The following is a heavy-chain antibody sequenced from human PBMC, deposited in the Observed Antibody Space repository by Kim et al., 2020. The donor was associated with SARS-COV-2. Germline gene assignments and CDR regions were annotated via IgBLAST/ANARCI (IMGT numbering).Heavy chain of an antibody. D-gene: IGHD3-10*01. CDR3: ARVSKYYYGSGYDD. J-gene: IGHJ4*02. CDR1: GFTFSSYA. CDR2: ISYDGSNK. Sequence: GGSLRLSCAASGFTFSSYAMHWVRQAPGKGLEWVAVISYDGSNKYYADSVKGRFTISRDNSKNTLYLQMNSLRAEDTAVYYCARVSKYYYGSGYDDWGQG. V-gene: IGHV3-30*04.